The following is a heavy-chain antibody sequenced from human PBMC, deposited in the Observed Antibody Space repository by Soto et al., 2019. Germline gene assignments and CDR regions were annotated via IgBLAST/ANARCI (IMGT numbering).Heavy chain of an antibody. Sequence: PSETLSLTCTVSGGSVSGDSCYWICIRPPKGQGLEGIVNIYYSGSTNYNPSLKSRVTISVDTSKNQFSLNLSCGTAADTAVYYCQAFDYWGQETLVT. CDR2: IYYSGST. V-gene: IGHV4-61*01. J-gene: IGHJ4*02. CDR1: GGSVSGDSCY. CDR3: QAFDY.